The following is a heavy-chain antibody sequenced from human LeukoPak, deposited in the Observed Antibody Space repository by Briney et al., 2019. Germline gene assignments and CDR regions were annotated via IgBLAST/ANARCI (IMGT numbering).Heavy chain of an antibody. Sequence: ASVKVSCKASGYTFTGYYMHWVRQAPGPGLEWMGWINPNSGGTEYAQKFQGRVTMTRDTSISTAYMELNRLRSADTAVYYCARGRGFDAWGQGTMVTVSS. V-gene: IGHV1-2*02. CDR2: INPNSGGT. CDR1: GYTFTGYY. J-gene: IGHJ5*02. CDR3: ARGRGFDA.